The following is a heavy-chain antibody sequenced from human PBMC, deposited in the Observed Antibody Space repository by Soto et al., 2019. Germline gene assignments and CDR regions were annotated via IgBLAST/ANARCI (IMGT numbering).Heavy chain of an antibody. V-gene: IGHV3-74*01. CDR3: ARVGGFDPIHDY. CDR2: IDNDGVGT. D-gene: IGHD5-12*01. J-gene: IGHJ4*02. CDR1: GFTFSRHW. Sequence: EVQLVESGGGLVQPGGSLRLSCAASGFTFSRHWMHWVRQIPGKGLMWVSRIDNDGVGTSYADSVRGRFTMSRDNAKNTLDVQMDNLRVEDTAVYFCARVGGFDPIHDYWGQGTLVTVSS.